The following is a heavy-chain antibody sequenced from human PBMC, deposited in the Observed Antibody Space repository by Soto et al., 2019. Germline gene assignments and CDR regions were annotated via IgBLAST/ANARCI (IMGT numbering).Heavy chain of an antibody. D-gene: IGHD3-22*01. J-gene: IGHJ5*02. Sequence: PSETLSLTCTVFGASVSTGYWSWIRQPPGKGLEWIGFMYFGGSFNYNPSLTSRVTISVETSKNQFSMKVTSVTAADTAVYYCARSYYDTTGFAVDTWGQGTLVTVSS. CDR1: GASVSTGY. CDR2: MYFGGSF. CDR3: ARSYYDTTGFAVDT. V-gene: IGHV4-59*02.